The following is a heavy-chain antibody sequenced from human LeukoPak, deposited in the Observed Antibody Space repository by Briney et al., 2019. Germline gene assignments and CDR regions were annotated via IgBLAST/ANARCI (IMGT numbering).Heavy chain of an antibody. CDR3: ARGGVPAAYYYYYYGMDV. Sequence: GGSLRLSCAASGFTVSSNYMSWVRQAPGKGLEWVSVIYSGGSTYYADSVKGRFTISRDNFKNTLYLQMNSLRAEDTAVYYCARGGVPAAYYYYYYGMDVWGQGTTVTVSS. D-gene: IGHD2-2*01. V-gene: IGHV3-66*01. CDR1: GFTVSSNY. CDR2: IYSGGST. J-gene: IGHJ6*02.